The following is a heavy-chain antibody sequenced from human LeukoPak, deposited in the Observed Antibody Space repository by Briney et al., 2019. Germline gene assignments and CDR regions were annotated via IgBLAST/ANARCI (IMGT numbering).Heavy chain of an antibody. CDR1: VFTFSSSA. CDR2: ISGGGGST. D-gene: IGHD2-8*01. Sequence: GGSLTLSRAPSVFTFSSSAMGLVRPAPGKGLEWVSGISGGGGSTYYADSVKGRFTISRDNSKNTLYLRMNSLRAEDTAVEYCAKNFGSCINGVCYGLHLDYWGQGTLVTVSS. J-gene: IGHJ4*02. V-gene: IGHV3-23*01. CDR3: AKNFGSCINGVCYGLHLDY.